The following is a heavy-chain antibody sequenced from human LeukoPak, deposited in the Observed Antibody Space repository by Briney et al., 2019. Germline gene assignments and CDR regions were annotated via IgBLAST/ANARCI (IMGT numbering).Heavy chain of an antibody. J-gene: IGHJ4*02. V-gene: IGHV4-59*08. CDR2: VYHSGST. CDR3: ARHTYNSGWYYFDY. D-gene: IGHD6-19*01. Sequence: SETLSLTCTISGGSISTYYWSWIRQPPGMGLEWIGYVYHSGSTNYNPSLKSRVTISVDTSKKQFSLRLSSVTAADTAVYYCARHTYNSGWYYFDYWGQGTLVTVSS. CDR1: GGSISTYY.